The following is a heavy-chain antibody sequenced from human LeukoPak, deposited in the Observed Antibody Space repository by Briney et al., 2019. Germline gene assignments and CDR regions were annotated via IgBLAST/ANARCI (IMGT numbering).Heavy chain of an antibody. CDR2: IYYSGST. CDR1: GGSISSYY. CDR3: ARGVTEYYYYGMDV. V-gene: IGHV4-59*01. D-gene: IGHD2-21*02. Sequence: SSETLSLTCTVSGGSISSYYWSWIRQPPGKGLEWIGYIYYSGSTNYNPSLKSRVTISVDTSKNQFSLKLSSVTAADTAVYYCARGVTEYYYYGMDVWGQGTTVTVSS. J-gene: IGHJ6*02.